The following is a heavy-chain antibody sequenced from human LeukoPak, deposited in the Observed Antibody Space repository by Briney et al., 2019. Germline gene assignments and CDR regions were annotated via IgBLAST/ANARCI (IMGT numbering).Heavy chain of an antibody. CDR3: ARIDSPGYYYYMDV. D-gene: IGHD2-15*01. J-gene: IGHJ6*03. CDR1: GGSFSGHY. CDR2: IYYSGST. Sequence: SETLSLTCAVYGGSFSGHYWSWIRQPPGKGLEWIGYIYYSGSTNYNPSLKSRVTISVDTSKNQFSLKLSSVTAADTAVYYCARIDSPGYYYYMDVWGKGTTVTISS. V-gene: IGHV4-59*11.